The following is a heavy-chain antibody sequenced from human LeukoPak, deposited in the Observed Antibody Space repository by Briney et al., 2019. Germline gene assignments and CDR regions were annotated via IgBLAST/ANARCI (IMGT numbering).Heavy chain of an antibody. D-gene: IGHD2-15*01. CDR3: ARLHGQNAVAQTGWFDP. J-gene: IGHJ5*02. V-gene: IGHV3-53*01. CDR2: IYSGGST. Sequence: GGSLRLSCAASGFTVSSNYMSWVRQAPGKGLEWVSVIYSGGSTYYADSVKGRFTISRDNSKNTLYLQMNSLRAEDTAVYYCARLHGQNAVAQTGWFDPWGQGTLVTVSS. CDR1: GFTVSSNY.